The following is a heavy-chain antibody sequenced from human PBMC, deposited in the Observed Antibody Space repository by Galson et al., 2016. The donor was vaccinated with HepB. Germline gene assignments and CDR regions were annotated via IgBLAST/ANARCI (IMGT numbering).Heavy chain of an antibody. CDR1: GFTFSDYW. J-gene: IGHJ6*02. CDR2: ISPDGRNT. V-gene: IGHV3-74*01. D-gene: IGHD2-8*02. CDR3: ARGGAGCTGATCARAYHGLDV. Sequence: SLRLSCAASGFTFSDYWMQWVRQVPGRGLVWVSRISPDGRNTDYADSLKGRFTISRDNAKNTVNVQLSSLRAEDTAVYYCARGGAGCTGATCARAYHGLDVWGQGTTVTVSS.